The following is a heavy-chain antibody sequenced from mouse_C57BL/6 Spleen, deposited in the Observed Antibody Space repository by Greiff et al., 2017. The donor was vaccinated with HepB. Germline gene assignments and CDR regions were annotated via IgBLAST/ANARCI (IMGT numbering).Heavy chain of an antibody. Sequence: QVQLQQPGAELVKPGASVKLSCKASGYTFTSYWMQWVKQRPGQGLEWIGEIDPSDSYTNYNQKFKGKATLTVDTSSSTAYMQLSSLTSEDSAVYYCARSPGSSYGLYFDVWGTGTTVTVSS. V-gene: IGHV1-50*01. CDR1: GYTFTSYW. D-gene: IGHD1-1*01. CDR3: ARSPGSSYGLYFDV. CDR2: IDPSDSYT. J-gene: IGHJ1*03.